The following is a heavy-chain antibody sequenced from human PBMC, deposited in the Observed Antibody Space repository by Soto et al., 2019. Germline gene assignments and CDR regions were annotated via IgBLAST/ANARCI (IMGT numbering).Heavy chain of an antibody. CDR2: ISAYNGNT. D-gene: IGHD1-1*01. CDR3: ARVFRGSNWNDVHSYYYYYMDV. J-gene: IGHJ6*03. CDR1: GYTFTSYG. Sequence: ASVKVSCKASGYTFTSYGISWVRQAPGQGLEWMGWISAYNGNTNYAQKLQGRVTMTTDTSTSTTNMELRSLRSDDTAEYYCARVFRGSNWNDVHSYYYYYMDVWGKGTTVTVSS. V-gene: IGHV1-18*01.